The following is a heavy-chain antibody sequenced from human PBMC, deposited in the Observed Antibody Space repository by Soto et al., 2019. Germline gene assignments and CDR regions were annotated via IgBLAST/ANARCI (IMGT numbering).Heavy chain of an antibody. J-gene: IGHJ4*02. CDR1: GGTFSSYT. Sequence: SVKVSCKASGGTFSSYTISWVRQAPGQGLEWMGRIIPILGIANYAQKFQGRVTITADKSTSTAYMELSSLRSEDTAVYYCARLNPHYYDSSGYPPPNDYWGQGTLVTVSS. V-gene: IGHV1-69*02. CDR3: ARLNPHYYDSSGYPPPNDY. CDR2: IIPILGIA. D-gene: IGHD3-22*01.